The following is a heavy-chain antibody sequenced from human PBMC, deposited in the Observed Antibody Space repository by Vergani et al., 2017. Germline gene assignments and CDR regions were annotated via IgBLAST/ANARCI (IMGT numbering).Heavy chain of an antibody. D-gene: IGHD2-2*01. V-gene: IGHV1-69*01. CDR1: GGTFSSYA. CDR3: ARWGYCSSTSCYRGDLSFDP. CDR2: IIPIFGTA. Sequence: VSCKASGGTFSSYAISWVRQAPGQGLEWMGGIIPIFGTANYAQKFQGRVTITADESTSTAYMELSSLRSEDTAVYYCARWGYCSSTSCYRGDLSFDPWGQGTLVTVSS. J-gene: IGHJ5*02.